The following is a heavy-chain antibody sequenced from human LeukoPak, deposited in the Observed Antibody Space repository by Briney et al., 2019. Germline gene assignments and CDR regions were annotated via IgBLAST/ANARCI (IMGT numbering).Heavy chain of an antibody. CDR2: IIPILGIA. CDR1: GGTFSSYA. J-gene: IGHJ4*02. Sequence: GASVKVSCKASGGTFSSYAISWVRQAPGQGLEWMGRIIPILGIANYAQKFQGRVTITADKSTSTAYMELRSLRSEDTAVYYCARETWYYYDSSGYYPDYWGQGTLVTVSS. V-gene: IGHV1-69*04. D-gene: IGHD3-22*01. CDR3: ARETWYYYDSSGYYPDY.